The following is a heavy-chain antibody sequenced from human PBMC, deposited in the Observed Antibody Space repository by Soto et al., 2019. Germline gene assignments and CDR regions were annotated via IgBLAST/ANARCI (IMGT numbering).Heavy chain of an antibody. CDR1: FSTFTSYR. J-gene: IGHJ5*02. D-gene: IGHD6-19*01. CDR3: ERVYSSGWYRWFDP. V-gene: IGHV1-18*01. CDR2: ISAYNGNT. Sequence: VSVTLSCPASFSTFTSYRIILVRQTPGQGLEWMGWISAYNGNTNYAQKLQGRVTMTTDTSTSTAYMELRSLRSDDTAVYYCERVYSSGWYRWFDPWGQGTLVTVSS.